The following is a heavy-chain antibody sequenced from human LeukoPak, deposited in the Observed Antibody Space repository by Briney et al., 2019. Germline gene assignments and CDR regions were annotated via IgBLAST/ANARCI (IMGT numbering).Heavy chain of an antibody. CDR1: GGSISSGSYY. J-gene: IGHJ3*02. D-gene: IGHD5-18*01. CDR2: IYTSGST. CDR3: ARDEAMVNAFDI. Sequence: SETLSLTCTVSGGSISSGSYYWSWIRQPAGKGLEWIGRIYTSGSTNYNPSLKSRVTISVDTSKNRFSLKLSSVTAADTAVYYCARDEAMVNAFDIWGQGTMVTVSS. V-gene: IGHV4-61*02.